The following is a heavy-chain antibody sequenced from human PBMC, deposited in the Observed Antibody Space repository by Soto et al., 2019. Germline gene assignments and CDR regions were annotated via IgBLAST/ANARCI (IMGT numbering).Heavy chain of an antibody. Sequence: GGSLRLSCAASGFTVSSNYMSWVRQAPGKGLEWVSVIYSGGSTYYADSVKGRFTISRDNSKNTLYLQMNSLRAEDTAVYYCARFHYDFWSGYYFDYWGQGTLVTVSS. CDR3: ARFHYDFWSGYYFDY. CDR1: GFTVSSNY. CDR2: IYSGGST. J-gene: IGHJ4*02. D-gene: IGHD3-3*01. V-gene: IGHV3-66*01.